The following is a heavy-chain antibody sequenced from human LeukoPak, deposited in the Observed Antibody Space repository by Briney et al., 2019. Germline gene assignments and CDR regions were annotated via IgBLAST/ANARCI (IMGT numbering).Heavy chain of an antibody. V-gene: IGHV4-4*07. J-gene: IGHJ4*02. CDR2: IYTSGST. Sequence: SETLSITCTVSGGSISSYYWSWIRQPAGKGLEWIGRIYTSGSTSYNSSLKSRVTMSVDTSKNQFSLKLRSVTAADTAVYYCARDVGGYNYGYSVDYWGQGTLVSVSS. CDR1: GGSISSYY. CDR3: ARDVGGYNYGYSVDY. D-gene: IGHD5-18*01.